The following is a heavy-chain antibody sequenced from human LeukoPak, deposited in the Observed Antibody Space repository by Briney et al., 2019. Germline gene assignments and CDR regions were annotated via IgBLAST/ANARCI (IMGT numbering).Heavy chain of an antibody. J-gene: IGHJ4*02. Sequence: GGSLRLSCAASGFTFSSHAMYWVRQAPGKGLEYVSAISHDGDTTYYAGSVRGRFTISRDNSKNTLYLQMSSLRAEDTAVYYCAPGKFDYWGQGTLVTVSS. CDR2: ISHDGDTT. CDR1: GFTFSSHA. V-gene: IGHV3-64D*06. CDR3: APGKFDY.